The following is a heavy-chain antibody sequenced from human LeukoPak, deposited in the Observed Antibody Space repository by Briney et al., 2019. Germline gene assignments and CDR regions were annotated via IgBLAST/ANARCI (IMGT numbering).Heavy chain of an antibody. CDR1: GFTFTGYS. CDR3: ANSEGGSDKWLDP. CDR2: ISGSSKHR. V-gene: IGHV3-21*01. D-gene: IGHD1-26*01. Sequence: GGSLRLSCAASGFTFTGYSMNWVRQAPGKGLEWVSSISGSSKHRYYADSVKGRFTISRDNAKSSLYLQMNSLRAEDTAVYYCANSEGGSDKWLDPWGQGTLVTVSS. J-gene: IGHJ5*02.